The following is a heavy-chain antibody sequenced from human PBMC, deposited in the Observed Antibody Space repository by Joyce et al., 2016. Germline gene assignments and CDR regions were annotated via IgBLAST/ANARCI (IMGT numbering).Heavy chain of an antibody. D-gene: IGHD6-6*01. Sequence: EVQLVDSGGVVVQPGGSLRLSCAASGFIFVDYTLFWVRQPPVKGLEWVSLITWDAGSIYYADSVKDRFTISRDNSKNSLFLQINSLKTEDTALYYCAKDKYMRSSRESHFHHWGQGTPVIVSS. V-gene: IGHV3-43*01. CDR2: ITWDAGSI. CDR3: AKDKYMRSSRESHFHH. J-gene: IGHJ1*01. CDR1: GFIFVDYT.